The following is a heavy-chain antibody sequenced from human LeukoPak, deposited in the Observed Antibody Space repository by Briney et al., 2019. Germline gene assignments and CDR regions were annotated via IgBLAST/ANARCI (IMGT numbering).Heavy chain of an antibody. J-gene: IGHJ4*02. CDR1: GFTLSNFA. Sequence: GGSLRLSCAASGFTLSNFAMGWVRQAPGKGLQWVSLISANGGDTYYAGSVKGRFTISTDNSKNTLYLQMNSLRAEDTALYYCAKASGSGYGKVYFDYWGQGTLVTVSS. CDR3: AKASGSGYGKVYFDY. D-gene: IGHD1-26*01. V-gene: IGHV3-23*01. CDR2: ISANGGDT.